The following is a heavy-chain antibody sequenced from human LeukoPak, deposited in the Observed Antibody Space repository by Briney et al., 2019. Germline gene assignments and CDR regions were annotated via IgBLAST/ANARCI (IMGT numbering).Heavy chain of an antibody. CDR3: ARDCAYCGGDCLSCMDV. CDR2: IIPIFGTA. Sequence: GASVKVSCKASGGTFSSYAISWVRQAPGQGLEWMGGIIPIFGTANYAQKFQGRVTITADKSTSTAYMELSSLRSEDTAVYYCARDCAYCGGDCLSCMDVWGQGTMVTVSS. CDR1: GGTFSSYA. D-gene: IGHD2-21*02. J-gene: IGHJ3*01. V-gene: IGHV1-69*06.